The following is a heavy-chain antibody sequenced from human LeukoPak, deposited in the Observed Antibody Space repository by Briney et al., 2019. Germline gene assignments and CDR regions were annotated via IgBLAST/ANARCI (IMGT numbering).Heavy chain of an antibody. Sequence: ASVKVSCKFSGYTLTELSMHWVRQAPGKGLEWMGGFDPEDGETIYAQKFQGRVTMTEDTSTDTAYMELSSLRSEDTAVYYCATDRGAAAGYYYYGMDVWGQGTTVTVSS. CDR3: ATDRGAAAGYYYYGMDV. CDR1: GYTLTELS. J-gene: IGHJ6*02. V-gene: IGHV1-24*01. CDR2: FDPEDGET. D-gene: IGHD6-13*01.